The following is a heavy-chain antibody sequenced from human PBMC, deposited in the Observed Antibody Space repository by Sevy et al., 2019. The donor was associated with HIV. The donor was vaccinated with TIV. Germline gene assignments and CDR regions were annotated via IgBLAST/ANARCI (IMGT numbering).Heavy chain of an antibody. Sequence: GGSLRLSCAASGFTFSDHYMEWVRQAPGKGLEWVGRTRNKADRYTTEYAASVKGRFTISRDDSKNSLYLQMNSLKTEDTAVYYCANHAGIAAAGRVFDYWGQGSLVTVSS. CDR3: ANHAGIAAAGRVFDY. CDR1: GFTFSDHY. CDR2: TRNKADRYTT. V-gene: IGHV3-72*01. D-gene: IGHD6-13*01. J-gene: IGHJ4*02.